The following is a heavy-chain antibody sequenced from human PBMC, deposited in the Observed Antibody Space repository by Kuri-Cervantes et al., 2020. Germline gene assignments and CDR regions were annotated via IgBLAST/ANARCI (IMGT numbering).Heavy chain of an antibody. CDR2: IYSSGST. CDR3: ARDRGMMLLWFGGGMDV. J-gene: IGHJ6*02. Sequence: GGSLRLSCAASGFTVSSNYTSWVRQAPGKGLEWVSVIYSSGSTYYADSVKGRFTISRDNSKNTLDLQMNSLRAEDTAVYYCARDRGMMLLWFGGGMDVWGQGTTVTVSS. D-gene: IGHD3-10*01. CDR1: GFTVSSNY. V-gene: IGHV3-53*01.